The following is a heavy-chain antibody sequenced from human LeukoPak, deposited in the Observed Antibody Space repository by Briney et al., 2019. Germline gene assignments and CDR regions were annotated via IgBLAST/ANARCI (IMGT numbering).Heavy chain of an antibody. J-gene: IGHJ4*02. V-gene: IGHV3-21*01. D-gene: IGHD1-26*01. CDR2: ISSISTYI. Sequence: GGSLRLSCAASGFTFSTYAMSWVRQAPGKGLEWVSSISSISTYISYADSVKGRFTISRDNAKNSLYLQMNSLRAEDTAVYYCARLSVGGSYSGIYYFNYWGQGTLVTVSS. CDR1: GFTFSTYA. CDR3: ARLSVGGSYSGIYYFNY.